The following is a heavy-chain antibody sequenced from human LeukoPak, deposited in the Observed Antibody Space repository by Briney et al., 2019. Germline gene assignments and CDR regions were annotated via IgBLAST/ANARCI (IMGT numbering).Heavy chain of an antibody. Sequence: ASVKVSCKASGYTFTSYAMNWVRQAPGQGLEWMGWINTNTGNPTYAQGFTGRFVFSLDTSVSTAYLQISGLKAEDTAVYYCARLFDYGDYPYFDYWGQGTLVTVSS. CDR2: INTNTGNP. CDR1: GYTFTSYA. J-gene: IGHJ4*02. D-gene: IGHD4-17*01. V-gene: IGHV7-4-1*02. CDR3: ARLFDYGDYPYFDY.